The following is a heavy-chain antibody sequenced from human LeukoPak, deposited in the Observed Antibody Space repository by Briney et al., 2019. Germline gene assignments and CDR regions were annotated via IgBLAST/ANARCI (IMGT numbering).Heavy chain of an antibody. J-gene: IGHJ4*02. D-gene: IGHD1-26*01. CDR3: AREIVGAISYYFDY. Sequence: AAVKVSCKASGYTFTGYYMHWVRQAPGQGLEWMGWINPNSGGTNYAQKFQGRVTMTRDTSISTAYMELSRLRSDDTAVYYCAREIVGAISYYFDYWGQGTLVTVSS. CDR1: GYTFTGYY. V-gene: IGHV1-2*02. CDR2: INPNSGGT.